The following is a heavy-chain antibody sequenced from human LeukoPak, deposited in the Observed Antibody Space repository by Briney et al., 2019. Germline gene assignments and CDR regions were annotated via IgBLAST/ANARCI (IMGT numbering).Heavy chain of an antibody. J-gene: IGHJ4*02. CDR2: ISSSSSYM. D-gene: IGHD6-13*01. CDR1: GFTFSSYT. CDR3: ASAGLVYSSGWYLETPFDY. Sequence: GGSLRLSCAASGFTFSSYTMNWVRQAPGKGLEWVSSISSSSSYMYYADSVKGRFTISRDNAKNSLYLQMNSLRAEDTAVYYCASAGLVYSSGWYLETPFDYWGQGTLVTVSS. V-gene: IGHV3-21*01.